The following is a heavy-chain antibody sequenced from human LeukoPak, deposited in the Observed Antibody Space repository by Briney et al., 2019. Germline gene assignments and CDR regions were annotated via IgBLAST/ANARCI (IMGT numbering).Heavy chain of an antibody. D-gene: IGHD3-10*01. CDR3: ARDGAGAGPLWFGIDYYYGMDV. CDR2: MNPNSGNT. CDR1: GGTFSSYA. Sequence: ASVKVSCKASGGTFSSYAINWVRQATGQGLEWMGWMNPNSGNTGYAQKFQGRVTMTRNTSISTAYMELSSLRSEDTAVYYCARDGAGAGPLWFGIDYYYGMDVWGRGTTVTVSS. J-gene: IGHJ6*02. V-gene: IGHV1-8*02.